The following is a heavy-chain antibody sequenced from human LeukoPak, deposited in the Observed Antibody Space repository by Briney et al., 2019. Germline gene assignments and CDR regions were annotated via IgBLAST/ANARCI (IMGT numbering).Heavy chain of an antibody. J-gene: IGHJ4*02. Sequence: GGSLRLSCAASGFTFSSYSMNWVRQAPGKGLEWVSSISSSSSYIYYAGSVKGRFTISRDNAKNSLYLQMNSLRAEDTAVYYCARDGGFGELLYYWGQGTLVTVSS. V-gene: IGHV3-21*01. CDR3: ARDGGFGELLYY. D-gene: IGHD3-10*01. CDR1: GFTFSSYS. CDR2: ISSSSSYI.